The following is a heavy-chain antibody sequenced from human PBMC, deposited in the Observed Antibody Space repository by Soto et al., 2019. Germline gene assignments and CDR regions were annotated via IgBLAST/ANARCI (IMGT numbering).Heavy chain of an antibody. CDR3: ARVQYSGDDFKQAFDI. CDR2: IHAGNGYT. D-gene: IGHD5-12*01. J-gene: IGHJ3*02. Sequence: QVQLVQSGAEVKKPGASVKISCKASGYTFTSYAVHWVRQAPGQSLEWMGWIHAGNGYTKYSQNFHGRVTMTRDTSARTVYMELSSLRSEDTAVYYCARVQYSGDDFKQAFDILGQGTMVSVSS. V-gene: IGHV1-3*01. CDR1: GYTFTSYA.